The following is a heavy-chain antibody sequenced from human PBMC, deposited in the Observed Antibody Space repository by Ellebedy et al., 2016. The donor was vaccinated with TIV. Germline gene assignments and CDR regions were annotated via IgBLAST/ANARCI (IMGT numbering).Heavy chain of an antibody. CDR1: GVSFSGYY. J-gene: IGHJ4*02. CDR3: ARGLGGGEYFDY. V-gene: IGHV4-34*01. D-gene: IGHD3-16*01. Sequence: MPSETLSLTCAVYGVSFSGYYWSWIRRPPGKGLEWIGEINHSVGTNYKPSLKSRVTISLDTSKNQFSLKLSSVSAADTAVYYCARGLGGGEYFDYWGQGTLVTVSS. CDR2: INHSVGT.